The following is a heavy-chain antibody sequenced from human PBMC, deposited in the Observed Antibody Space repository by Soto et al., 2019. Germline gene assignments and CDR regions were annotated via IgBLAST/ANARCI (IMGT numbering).Heavy chain of an antibody. CDR3: SRDYLVVPHRVIDY. CDR1: GFTFSSYG. J-gene: IGHJ4*02. D-gene: IGHD2-2*01. Sequence: QVQLVESGGGVVQPGRSLRLSCAASGFTFSSYGMHWVRQAPGKGLGWVAVIWYDGSNKYYADSVKGRFTISRDNSKNTLYLQMNSLRAEDTDVYYGSRDYLVVPHRVIDYWGQGTLVTVSS. V-gene: IGHV3-33*01. CDR2: IWYDGSNK.